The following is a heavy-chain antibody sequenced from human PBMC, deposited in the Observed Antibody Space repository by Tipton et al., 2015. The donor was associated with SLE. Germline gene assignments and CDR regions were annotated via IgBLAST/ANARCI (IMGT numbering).Heavy chain of an antibody. V-gene: IGHV3-15*01. CDR3: TTALRDFWSGYNY. CDR1: GFTFSNAW. J-gene: IGHJ4*02. CDR2: IKSKTDGGTT. D-gene: IGHD3-3*01. Sequence: GSLRLSCAASGFTFSNAWMSWVRQAPGKGLEWVGRIKSKTDGGTTDYAAPVKGRFTISRDDSKNTLYLQMNSLKTEDTAVYYCTTALRDFWSGYNYWGQGTLVTVSS.